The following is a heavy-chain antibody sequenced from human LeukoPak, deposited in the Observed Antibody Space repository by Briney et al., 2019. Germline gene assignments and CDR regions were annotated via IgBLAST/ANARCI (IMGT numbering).Heavy chain of an antibody. CDR2: INHSGST. CDR1: GGSFSGYY. D-gene: IGHD2-2*01. CDR3: ARILGYCSSTSCPSVAFDI. Sequence: SETLSLTCAVYGGSFSGYYWSWLRQPPGKGLEWIGEINHSGSTNYNPSLKSRVTISVDTSKNQFSLKLSSVTAADTAVYYCARILGYCSSTSCPSVAFDIWGQGTMVTVSS. V-gene: IGHV4-34*01. J-gene: IGHJ3*02.